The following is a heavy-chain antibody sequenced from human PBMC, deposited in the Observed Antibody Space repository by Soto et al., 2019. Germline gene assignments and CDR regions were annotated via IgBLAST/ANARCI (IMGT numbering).Heavy chain of an antibody. CDR2: ISGSGGST. Sequence: EVQLLESGGGLVQPGGSLRLSCAASGFTFSSYAMSWVRQAPGKGLEWVSAISGSGGSTYYADSVKGRFTISRDNSKNTLYLQMNSLRAEDTAVYYCAKDWYSSSWWLYGMDVWGQGTTVTVSS. CDR3: AKDWYSSSWWLYGMDV. V-gene: IGHV3-23*01. J-gene: IGHJ6*02. D-gene: IGHD6-13*01. CDR1: GFTFSSYA.